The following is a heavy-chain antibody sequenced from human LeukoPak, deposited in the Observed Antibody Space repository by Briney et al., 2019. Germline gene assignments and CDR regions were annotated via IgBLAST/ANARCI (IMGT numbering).Heavy chain of an antibody. D-gene: IGHD3-22*01. Sequence: GGSLRLSCAASGFTFDDYAMHWVRQAPGKGLEWVSGISWNSGSIGYADSVKGRFTISRDNAKNSLYLQMNSLRAEDTALYYCAKATYDSSAPYYFDYWGQGTLVTVSS. V-gene: IGHV3-9*01. CDR2: ISWNSGSI. CDR3: AKATYDSSAPYYFDY. CDR1: GFTFDDYA. J-gene: IGHJ4*02.